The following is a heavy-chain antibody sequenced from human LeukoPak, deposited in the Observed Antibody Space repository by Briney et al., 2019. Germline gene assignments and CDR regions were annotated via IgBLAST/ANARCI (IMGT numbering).Heavy chain of an antibody. V-gene: IGHV4-38-2*02. CDR1: GYSISSGYY. Sequence: SETLSLTCTVSGYSISSGYYWGWIRQPPGKGLEWIGSIYHSGSTYYNPSLKSRVTISVDTSKNQFSLKLSSVTAADTAVYYCAREKAISFWSGSYPDYWGQGTLVTVSS. J-gene: IGHJ4*02. D-gene: IGHD3-3*01. CDR2: IYHSGST. CDR3: AREKAISFWSGSYPDY.